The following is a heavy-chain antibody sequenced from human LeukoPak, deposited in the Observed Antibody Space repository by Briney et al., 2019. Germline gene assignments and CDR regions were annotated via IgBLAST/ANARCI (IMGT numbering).Heavy chain of an antibody. CDR3: ARDPGTRVVTPGVIWFDP. V-gene: IGHV1-69*05. D-gene: IGHD4-23*01. CDR1: GGTFSSYA. Sequence: SVKVSCKASGGTFSSYAISWVRQAPGQGLEWMGRIIPIFGTANYAQRFQGRVTITTDESTSTAYMELSSLRSEDTAVYYCARDPGTRVVTPGVIWFDPWGQGTLVTVSS. CDR2: IIPIFGTA. J-gene: IGHJ5*02.